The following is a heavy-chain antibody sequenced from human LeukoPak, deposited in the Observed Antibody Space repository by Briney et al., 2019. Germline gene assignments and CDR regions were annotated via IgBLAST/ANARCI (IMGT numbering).Heavy chain of an antibody. J-gene: IGHJ4*02. V-gene: IGHV3-21*01. CDR1: GFTFSSYS. CDR2: ISSSSSYI. Sequence: GGSLRLSCAASGFTFSSYSMNWVRQAPGKGLEWVSSISSSSSYIYYADSVKGRFTISRDNAKNSLYLQMNSLRAEDTAVYYCARGPTVRGVINYWGQGTLVTVSS. CDR3: ARGPTVRGVINY. D-gene: IGHD3-10*01.